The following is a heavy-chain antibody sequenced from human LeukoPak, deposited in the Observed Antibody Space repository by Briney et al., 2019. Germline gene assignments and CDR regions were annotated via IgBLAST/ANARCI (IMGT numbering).Heavy chain of an antibody. J-gene: IGHJ3*02. Sequence: SETLSLTCAVYGGSFSGYYWSWIRQPPGKGLEWIGEINHSGSTNYNPSLKSRVTISVDTSKNQFSLKLSSVTAADTAGYYCARGRTPDCSSTSCYIAFDIWGQGTMVTVSS. CDR3: ARGRTPDCSSTSCYIAFDI. CDR2: INHSGST. CDR1: GGSFSGYY. D-gene: IGHD2-2*02. V-gene: IGHV4-34*01.